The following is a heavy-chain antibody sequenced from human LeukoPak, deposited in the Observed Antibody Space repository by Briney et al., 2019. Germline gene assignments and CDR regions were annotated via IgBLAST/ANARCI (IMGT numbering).Heavy chain of an antibody. V-gene: IGHV3-11*04. D-gene: IGHD5-24*01. J-gene: IGHJ4*02. CDR1: GFTFSDYY. CDR2: ISSSGSNM. Sequence: GGSLRLSCAASGFTFSDYYMNWIRQAPGKGLEWVSYISSSGSNMYYADSVKGRFTISRGNAKNSLYLQMNSLRAEDTAVYYCARSRDGYNDYWGQGTLVTVSS. CDR3: ARSRDGYNDY.